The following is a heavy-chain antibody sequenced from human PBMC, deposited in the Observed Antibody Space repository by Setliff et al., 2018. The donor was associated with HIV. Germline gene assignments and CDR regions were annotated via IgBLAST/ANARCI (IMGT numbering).Heavy chain of an antibody. CDR1: GGSITNFY. Sequence: PSETLSLTCNVSGGSITNFYWSWIQQPPGKGLEWIGYIYNPGSTNFNPSLQSRVSMPVDVSTNQFSLRLTSVTAADTAVYYCARLRLAVMMSLDYFDLWGQGTLVTVSS. CDR3: ARLRLAVMMSLDYFDL. D-gene: IGHD3-16*01. J-gene: IGHJ4*02. V-gene: IGHV4-4*09. CDR2: IYNPGST.